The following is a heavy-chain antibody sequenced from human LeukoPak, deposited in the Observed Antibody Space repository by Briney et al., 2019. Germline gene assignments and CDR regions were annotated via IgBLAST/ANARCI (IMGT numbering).Heavy chain of an antibody. CDR3: ARGLGFGGNLNGRYYYGMDV. CDR2: TNHSGST. J-gene: IGHJ6*02. Sequence: SETLSLTCTVSGGSINNYYWSWIRQPPGKGLEWIGETNHSGSTNYNPSLKSRVTISVDTSKNQFSLKLSSVTAADTAVYYCARGLGFGGNLNGRYYYGMDVWGQGTTVTVSS. D-gene: IGHD1-1*01. V-gene: IGHV4-34*01. CDR1: GGSINNYY.